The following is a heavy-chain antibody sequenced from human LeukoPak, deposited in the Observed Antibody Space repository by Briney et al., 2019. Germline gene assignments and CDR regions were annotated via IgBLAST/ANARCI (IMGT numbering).Heavy chain of an antibody. V-gene: IGHV3-30*04. CDR2: ISYDGRNK. CDR3: AKDVDPYYGSGSSGLDY. J-gene: IGHJ4*02. Sequence: GGSLRLSCAASGFTFSSYAMHWVRPAPGKGLERVAVISYDGRNKYYSDSVKGRFTISRDNSKNTLYLQKNSLRAEDTAVYYCAKDVDPYYGSGSSGLDYWGQGTLVSVSS. CDR1: GFTFSSYA. D-gene: IGHD3-10*01.